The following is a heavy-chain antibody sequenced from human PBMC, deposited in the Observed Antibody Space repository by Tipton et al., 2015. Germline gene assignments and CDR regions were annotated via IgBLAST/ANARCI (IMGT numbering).Heavy chain of an antibody. D-gene: IGHD2-2*01. Sequence: TLSLTCTVSGDSISSGSYYWGWIRQPPGKGLEWIGFIYYSGTSIYSPSLEGRVTMSVDTAKKQFSLKLASVTAAVTAMYYCARTRYCFGTTCHEDYFSGMDVWGQGTMVTVSS. CDR1: GDSISSGSYY. CDR3: ARTRYCFGTTCHEDYFSGMDV. CDR2: IYYSGTS. J-gene: IGHJ6*02. V-gene: IGHV4-61*01.